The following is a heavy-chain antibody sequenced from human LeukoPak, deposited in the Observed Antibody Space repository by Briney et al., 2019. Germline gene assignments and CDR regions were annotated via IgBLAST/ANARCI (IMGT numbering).Heavy chain of an antibody. CDR1: GFTLSSFA. CDR2: ISGSGGST. J-gene: IGHJ6*03. Sequence: GGSLRLSCAASGFTLSSFAMTWVRQAPGKGLEWVSAISGSGGSTYYADSVKGRFTISRDNSKNTLYLQMNSLRAEDTAVYYCAKSGGRITIFGVGSADYYYYMDVWGKGTTVTVSS. D-gene: IGHD3-3*01. V-gene: IGHV3-23*01. CDR3: AKSGGRITIFGVGSADYYYYMDV.